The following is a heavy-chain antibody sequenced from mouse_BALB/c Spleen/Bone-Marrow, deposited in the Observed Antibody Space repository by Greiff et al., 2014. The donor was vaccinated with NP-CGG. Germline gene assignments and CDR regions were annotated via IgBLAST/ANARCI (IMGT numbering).Heavy chain of an antibody. V-gene: IGHV14-3*02. CDR1: GFNIKDTY. Sequence: VQLQQPGAELVKPGASVKLSCTASGFNIKDTYMHWVKQRPEQGLEWIGRIDPANGNTKYDPKFQGKATITADTSSNTAYLQLSSLTSEDTAVYYCAISTGGRDGFAYWGQGTLVTVSA. J-gene: IGHJ3*01. CDR3: AISTGGRDGFAY. CDR2: IDPANGNT.